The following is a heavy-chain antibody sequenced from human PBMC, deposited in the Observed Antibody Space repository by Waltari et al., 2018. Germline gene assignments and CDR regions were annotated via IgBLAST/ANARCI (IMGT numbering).Heavy chain of an antibody. Sequence: EVQLVESGGGLVQHGGSLRLSCAASGFTFRNYWMDWVRQAPGKGLEWVANIKQDGSESHYVDSVKGRFTISRDNAQNLLYLQINSLRDEDTAVYYCSVSLNHWGQGTLVTVSS. J-gene: IGHJ5*02. CDR2: IKQDGSES. V-gene: IGHV3-7*01. CDR3: SVSLNH. CDR1: GFTFRNYW.